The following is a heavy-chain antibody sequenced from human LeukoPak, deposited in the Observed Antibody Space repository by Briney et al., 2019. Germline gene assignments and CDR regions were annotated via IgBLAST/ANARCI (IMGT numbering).Heavy chain of an antibody. V-gene: IGHV3-20*04. D-gene: IGHD3-16*02. CDR3: ARSVAGRDYVWGSYRYPDY. CDR2: ITWNGGST. J-gene: IGHJ4*02. Sequence: PGGSLRLSCAASGFTFDDYGMSWVRQAPGKGLEWVSGITWNGGSTSYADSVKGRLTVSRGNAKNSVYLQMNSLRAEDTALYYCARSVAGRDYVWGSYRYPDYWGQGTLVTVSS. CDR1: GFTFDDYG.